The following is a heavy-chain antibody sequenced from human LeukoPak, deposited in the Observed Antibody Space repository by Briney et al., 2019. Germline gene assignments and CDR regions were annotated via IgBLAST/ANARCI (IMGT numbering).Heavy chain of an antibody. CDR1: GFTFSSYG. CDR3: AKDLFRYYDFWSGYYIDY. J-gene: IGHJ4*02. V-gene: IGHV3-30*02. CDR2: IRYDGSNK. D-gene: IGHD3-3*01. Sequence: QPGGSLRLSCAASGFTFSSYGMHWVRQAPGKGLEWVAFIRYDGSNKYYADSVKGRFTISRDNSKNTLYLQMNSLRAEDTAVYYCAKDLFRYYDFWSGYYIDYWGQGTLVTVS.